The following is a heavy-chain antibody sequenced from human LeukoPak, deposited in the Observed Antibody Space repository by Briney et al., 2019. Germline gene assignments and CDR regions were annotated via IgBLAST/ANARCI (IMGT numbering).Heavy chain of an antibody. D-gene: IGHD6-6*01. Sequence: PSETLSLTCTVSGGSISSYYWSWIRQPPGKGLEWIGYIYYGGSTNYNPSLKSRVTISVDTSKNQFSLKLSSVTAADTAVYYCARELEYSSSSRADAFDIWGQGTMVTVPS. V-gene: IGHV4-59*01. CDR2: IYYGGST. CDR3: ARELEYSSSSRADAFDI. J-gene: IGHJ3*02. CDR1: GGSISSYY.